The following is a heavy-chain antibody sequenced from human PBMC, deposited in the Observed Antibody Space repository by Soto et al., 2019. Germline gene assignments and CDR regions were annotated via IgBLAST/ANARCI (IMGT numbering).Heavy chain of an antibody. D-gene: IGHD2-15*01. Sequence: QVQLVQSGAEVKKPGSSLKVSCKVFGETLNSIPIGWVRQVPGQGLEWVGGIVPLSDRTNYAQELQGRVTVTADGSTSTVYMELSNLKSDDTAVYYCARKSGRDCHSGGGCFSLDVWGQGSLITVSS. CDR1: GETLNSIP. CDR3: ARKSGRDCHSGGGCFSLDV. V-gene: IGHV1-69*01. J-gene: IGHJ4*02. CDR2: IVPLSDRT.